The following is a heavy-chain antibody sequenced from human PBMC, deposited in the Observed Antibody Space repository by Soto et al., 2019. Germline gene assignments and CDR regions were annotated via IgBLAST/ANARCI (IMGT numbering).Heavy chain of an antibody. V-gene: IGHV4-61*01. Sequence: SETLSLTCTVSGDSVSSGSYYWSWIRQPPGKGLEWIANLYYTGSSSYSPSLRSRVTKSVDTSKNQFSLKLSSVTAADTAVYYCAADRGTGSKENCFDPWGQETQVTVSS. CDR2: LYYTGSS. J-gene: IGHJ5*02. CDR1: GDSVSSGSYY. CDR3: AADRGTGSKENCFDP. D-gene: IGHD1-1*01.